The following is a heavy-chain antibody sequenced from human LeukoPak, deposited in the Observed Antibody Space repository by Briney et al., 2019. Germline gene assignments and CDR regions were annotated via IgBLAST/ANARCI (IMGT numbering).Heavy chain of an antibody. V-gene: IGHV3-74*01. CDR3: ARHPGGNSGCYSGGFDY. CDR1: GFTFSSYW. J-gene: IGHJ4*02. CDR2: INSDGSST. D-gene: IGHD1-26*01. Sequence: GGSLRLSCAASGFTFSSYWMHWVRQAPGKGLVWVSRINSDGSSTSYADSVKGRFTISRDNAKNTLYLQMNSLRAEDTAVYYCARHPGGNSGCYSGGFDYWGQGTLVTVSS.